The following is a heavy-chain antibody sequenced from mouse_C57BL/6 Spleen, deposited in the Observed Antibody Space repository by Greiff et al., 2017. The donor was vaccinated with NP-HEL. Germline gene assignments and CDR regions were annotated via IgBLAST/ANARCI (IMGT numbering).Heavy chain of an antibody. CDR3: ARVIYYYGSTYFDV. CDR1: GYSITSGYY. J-gene: IGHJ1*03. CDR2: ISYDGSN. D-gene: IGHD1-1*01. V-gene: IGHV3-6*01. Sequence: EVKLMESGPGLVKPSQSLSLTCSVTGYSITSGYYWNWIRQFPGNKLEWMGYISYDGSNNYNPSLKNRISITRDTSKNQFFLKLNSVTTEDTATYYCARVIYYYGSTYFDVWGTGTTVTVSS.